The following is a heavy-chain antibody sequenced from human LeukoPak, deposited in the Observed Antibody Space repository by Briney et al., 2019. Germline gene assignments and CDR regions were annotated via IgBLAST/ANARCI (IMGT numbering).Heavy chain of an antibody. CDR2: ISYDGSNK. CDR3: AKEYGSGSLDYYGMDV. D-gene: IGHD3-10*01. J-gene: IGHJ6*02. CDR1: GFTFSSYG. V-gene: IGHV3-30*18. Sequence: PGRSLRLSCAASGFTFSSYGTHWVRQAPGKGLEWVAVISYDGSNKYYADSVKGRFTISRDNSKNTLYLQMNSLRAEDTAVYYCAKEYGSGSLDYYGMDVWGQGTTVTVSS.